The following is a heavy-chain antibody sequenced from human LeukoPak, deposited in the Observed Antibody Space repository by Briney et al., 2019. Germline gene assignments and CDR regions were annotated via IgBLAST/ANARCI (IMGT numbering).Heavy chain of an antibody. Sequence: ASVKVSCKASGYTFTSYDINWVRQATGQGLEWMGWMNPNSGNTGYAQKFQGRVTVTRNTSISTAYMELSSLRSEDTAVYYCAGGDGSGSYRERDYYYYYMDVWGKGTTVTISS. CDR3: AGGDGSGSYRERDYYYYYMDV. J-gene: IGHJ6*03. D-gene: IGHD3-10*01. CDR2: MNPNSGNT. V-gene: IGHV1-8*01. CDR1: GYTFTSYD.